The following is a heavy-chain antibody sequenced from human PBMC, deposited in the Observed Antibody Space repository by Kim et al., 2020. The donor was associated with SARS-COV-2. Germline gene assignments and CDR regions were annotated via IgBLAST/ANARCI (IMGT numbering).Heavy chain of an antibody. CDR3: ASSSMVVVTAPDY. Sequence: YAQKVKGRVTITADESTSTAYMELSRLRSEDTAVYYCASSSMVVVTAPDYWGQGTLVTVSS. J-gene: IGHJ4*02. V-gene: IGHV1-69*01. D-gene: IGHD2-21*02.